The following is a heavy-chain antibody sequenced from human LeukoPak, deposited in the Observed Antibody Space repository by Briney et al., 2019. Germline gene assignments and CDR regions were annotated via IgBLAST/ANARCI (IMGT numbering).Heavy chain of an antibody. J-gene: IGHJ4*02. CDR2: TYNDGST. CDR1: GGSISPYF. Sequence: SETLSLTCTVSGGSISPYFWSWIRQSPGKGLEWIGYTYNDGSTKYNPSLKSRVTISADTSKRQFSLNLRSVTAADTAVYYCARRQTYFDYWGQGTLVTVSS. V-gene: IGHV4-4*09. CDR3: ARRQTYFDY.